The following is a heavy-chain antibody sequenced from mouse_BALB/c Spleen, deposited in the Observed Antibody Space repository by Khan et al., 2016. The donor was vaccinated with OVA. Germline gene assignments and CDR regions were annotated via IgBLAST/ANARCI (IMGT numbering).Heavy chain of an antibody. Sequence: QVQLQQSGPGLVAPSQSLSITCTVSGFSLTSYGVHWVRQTPGKGLEWLGVIWTGGSTDYNSALMSRLSISKDNSKSQVFLKMNSLQTDDTAKYYCTRYYGNYGGYFDVWGAGTTVTVSS. J-gene: IGHJ1*01. V-gene: IGHV2-9*02. CDR3: TRYYGNYGGYFDV. CDR2: IWTGGST. D-gene: IGHD2-1*01. CDR1: GFSLTSYG.